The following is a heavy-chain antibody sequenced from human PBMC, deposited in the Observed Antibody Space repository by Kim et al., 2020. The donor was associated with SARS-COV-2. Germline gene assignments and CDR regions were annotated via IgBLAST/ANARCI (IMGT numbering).Heavy chain of an antibody. V-gene: IGHV4-39*01. D-gene: IGHD6-13*01. CDR3: ARHPTIAAVNWFDP. J-gene: IGHJ5*02. Sequence: NPSLKSRVTISVDTSKNQFSLKLSSVTAADTAVYYCARHPTIAAVNWFDPWGQGTLVTVSS.